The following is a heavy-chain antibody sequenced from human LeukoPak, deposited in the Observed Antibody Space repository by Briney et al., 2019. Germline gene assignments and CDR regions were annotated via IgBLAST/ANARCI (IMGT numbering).Heavy chain of an antibody. CDR2: IRYDGSNK. V-gene: IGHV3-30*02. D-gene: IGHD2-21*02. J-gene: IGHJ4*02. Sequence: PGGSLRLSCAASGFTFSSYGMRWVRQASGKGLEWAAFIRYDGSNKYYADSVKGRFTISRDNSKNTLYLQMNSLRAEDTAVYYCAKTYCGGDCYSDYWGQGTLVTVSS. CDR1: GFTFSSYG. CDR3: AKTYCGGDCYSDY.